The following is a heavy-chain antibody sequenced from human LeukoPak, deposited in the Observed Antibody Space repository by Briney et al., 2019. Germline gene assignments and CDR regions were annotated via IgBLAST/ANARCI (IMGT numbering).Heavy chain of an antibody. CDR3: AILTGTTEDYFDY. D-gene: IGHD1-14*01. CDR1: GYTFTSYG. CDR2: ISAYNGNK. Sequence: SVTDSCMASGYTFTSYGISWVRQAPGQGLEWMGWISAYNGNKNYAQKLQGRVTMTTDTSTSTAYMELRSLRSDDTAVYYCAILTGTTEDYFDYWGQGTLVSVSS. J-gene: IGHJ4*02. V-gene: IGHV1-18*01.